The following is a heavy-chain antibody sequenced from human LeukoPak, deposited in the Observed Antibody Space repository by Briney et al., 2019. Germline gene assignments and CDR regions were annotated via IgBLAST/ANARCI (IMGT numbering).Heavy chain of an antibody. D-gene: IGHD5-12*01. Sequence: QAGGSLRLSCAASGFTFSSYAMSWVRQAPGKGLEGVSAISGSGGSTYYADSVKGRFTISRDNSKNTLYLQMNSLRTEDTAVYYCAKDPPTIVATQRGDYWGQGTLVTVSS. CDR2: ISGSGGST. CDR3: AKDPPTIVATQRGDY. CDR1: GFTFSSYA. J-gene: IGHJ4*02. V-gene: IGHV3-23*01.